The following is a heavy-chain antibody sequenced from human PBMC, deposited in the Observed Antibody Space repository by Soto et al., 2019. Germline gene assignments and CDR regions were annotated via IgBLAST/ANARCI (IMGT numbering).Heavy chain of an antibody. CDR3: ARGVVVVPTSQLGWFAP. V-gene: IGHV1-69*01. D-gene: IGHD2-15*01. J-gene: IGHJ5*02. CDR2: IIPMFGTT. Sequence: QVQLVQSGAEVKKPGSSVKVSCKASGGTFSSYAISWVRQAPGQGLEWMGGIIPMFGTTKYAQKFQGRLTITADESTSTGYMELSSLRSGDTAVYYCARGVVVVPTSQLGWFAPWGQGTLVTVSS. CDR1: GGTFSSYA.